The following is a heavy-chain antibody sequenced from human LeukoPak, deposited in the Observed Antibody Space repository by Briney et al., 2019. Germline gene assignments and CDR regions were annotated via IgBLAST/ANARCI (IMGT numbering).Heavy chain of an antibody. CDR1: GFTFSSYA. Sequence: GRSLRLSCAASGFTFSSYAVHWVRQAPGKGLEWVAVISYDGSNKYYADSVKGRFTISRDNSKNTLYLQMNSLRAEDTAVYYCAREERGYDAFDIWGQGTMVTVSS. J-gene: IGHJ3*02. CDR2: ISYDGSNK. V-gene: IGHV3-30-3*01. D-gene: IGHD1-26*01. CDR3: AREERGYDAFDI.